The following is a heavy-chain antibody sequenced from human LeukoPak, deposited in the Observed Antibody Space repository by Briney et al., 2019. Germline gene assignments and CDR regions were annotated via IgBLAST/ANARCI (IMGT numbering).Heavy chain of an antibody. J-gene: IGHJ4*02. CDR2: IYPGECDT. V-gene: IGHV5-51*01. D-gene: IGHD3-22*01. Sequence: GEXXKISFKGSGYGFTSYWIGWVRRMPGKGLEWMGIIYPGECDTRYSPSFRGEVTISADKSISTAYLQWSSLKASDTAMYYCARQDSSGYYYFDYWGQGTLVTVSS. CDR1: GYGFTSYW. CDR3: ARQDSSGYYYFDY.